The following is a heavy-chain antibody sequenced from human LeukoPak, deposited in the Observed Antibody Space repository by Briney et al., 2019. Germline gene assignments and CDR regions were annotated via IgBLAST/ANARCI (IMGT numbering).Heavy chain of an antibody. CDR2: IYNSGST. J-gene: IGHJ4*02. CDR3: ARSSRRNSLRIFEIITKDQYYFDS. Sequence: SEPLSLPCAVSGGPISSGTYSWTWMRQPPGKGLEWIGYIYNSGSTFNNPSLNSRVTISVDTSKNQFSLKLSSVTAADTAMYYCARSSRRNSLRIFEIITKDQYYFDSWGQGTLVTVSS. CDR1: GGPISSGTYS. D-gene: IGHD3-10*01. V-gene: IGHV4-30-4*07.